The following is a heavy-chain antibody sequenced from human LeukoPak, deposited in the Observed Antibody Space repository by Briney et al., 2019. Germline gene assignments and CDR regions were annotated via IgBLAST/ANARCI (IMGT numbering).Heavy chain of an antibody. Sequence: GGSLRLSCTASGFTFTTYWMSWVRHPPGRGLEWVANIKQDGTEKYYVDSVKGRFTISRDNLKNTLYLQMNSLRAEDTAVYYCANPPTVTKIRFDSWGQGTLVTVSS. D-gene: IGHD4-17*01. J-gene: IGHJ5*01. CDR1: GFTFTTYW. CDR2: IKQDGTEK. CDR3: ANPPTVTKIRFDS. V-gene: IGHV3-7*03.